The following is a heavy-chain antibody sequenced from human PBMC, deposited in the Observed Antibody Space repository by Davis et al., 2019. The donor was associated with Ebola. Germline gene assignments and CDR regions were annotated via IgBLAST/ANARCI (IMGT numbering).Heavy chain of an antibody. CDR1: GGSISSYY. Sequence: SETLSLTCTVSGGSISSYYWGWIRQPPGKGLEWIGSIYYSGSTYYNPSLKSRVTISVDTSKNQFSLKLSSVTAADTAMYYCARRGDWDSVFDGYYFDYWGQGTLVTVSS. J-gene: IGHJ4*02. CDR3: ARRGDWDSVFDGYYFDY. V-gene: IGHV4-39*07. CDR2: IYYSGST. D-gene: IGHD3/OR15-3a*01.